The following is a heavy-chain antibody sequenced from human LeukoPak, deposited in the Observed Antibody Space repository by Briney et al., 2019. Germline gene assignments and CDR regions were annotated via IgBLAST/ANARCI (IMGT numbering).Heavy chain of an antibody. D-gene: IGHD1-26*01. CDR2: IWYDGSNK. CDR1: GFTFSSFG. CDR3: MPGGDFDY. J-gene: IGHJ4*02. V-gene: IGHV3-33*07. Sequence: QSGGSLRLSCAASGFTFSSFGMYWVRQAPDKGLEWVAVIWYDGSNKYYADSVKGRFTISRDNSKNTLYLQMNSLRAEDTAVYYCMPGGDFDYWGQGTLVTVSS.